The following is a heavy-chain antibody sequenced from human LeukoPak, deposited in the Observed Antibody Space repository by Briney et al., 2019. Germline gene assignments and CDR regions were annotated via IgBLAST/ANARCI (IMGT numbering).Heavy chain of an antibody. J-gene: IGHJ4*02. Sequence: ETLSLTCTVSGGSISSYYWSWIRQPAGKGLEWIGRIYTSGSTNYNPSLKSRVTMSVDTSKNQFSLKLSSVTAADTAVYYCARGDSSGYPPYYFDYWGQGTLVTVSS. D-gene: IGHD3-22*01. V-gene: IGHV4-4*07. CDR3: ARGDSSGYPPYYFDY. CDR1: GGSISSYY. CDR2: IYTSGST.